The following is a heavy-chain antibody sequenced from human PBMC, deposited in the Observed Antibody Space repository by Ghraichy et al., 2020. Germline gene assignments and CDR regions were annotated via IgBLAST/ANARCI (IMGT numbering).Heavy chain of an antibody. J-gene: IGHJ4*02. Sequence: ASVKVSCKASGYTFTSYAIHWVRQAPGQRLEWMGWINAGNGNTKSSQKFQGRVTITRDTSASGVYMELSSLRSEDTAVYYCARGRGGRYCTSGVCSYFDYWGQGTQVTVSS. CDR2: INAGNGNT. D-gene: IGHD2-8*01. V-gene: IGHV1-3*01. CDR3: ARGRGGRYCTSGVCSYFDY. CDR1: GYTFTSYA.